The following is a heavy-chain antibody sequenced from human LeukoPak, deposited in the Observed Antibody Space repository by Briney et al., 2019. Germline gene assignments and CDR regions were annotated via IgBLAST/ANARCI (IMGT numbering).Heavy chain of an antibody. Sequence: ASVKVSCKVSGYTLTELSMHWVRQAPGKGLEWMGGFDPEDGETIYAQKFQGRVTMTEDTSTDTAYMELSSLRSEDTAVYYCAREQIYYYDSSGYSSGWFDYWGQGTLVTVSS. CDR1: GYTLTELS. J-gene: IGHJ4*02. CDR3: AREQIYYYDSSGYSSGWFDY. V-gene: IGHV1-24*01. D-gene: IGHD3-22*01. CDR2: FDPEDGET.